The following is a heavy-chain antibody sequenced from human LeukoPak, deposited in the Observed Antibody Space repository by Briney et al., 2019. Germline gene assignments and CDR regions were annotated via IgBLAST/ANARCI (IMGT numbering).Heavy chain of an antibody. J-gene: IGHJ6*02. V-gene: IGHV3-13*01. CDR3: ARGGYSYALPYYYGMDV. CDR2: IDTAGDT. Sequence: GGSLRLSCAASGFTFSNYDMHWVRQATGKGLEWVLAIDTAGDTYYPGSVKGRFTISRENAKNSLYLQINSLRAEDTAVYYCARGGYSYALPYYYGMDVWGQGTTVTVSS. D-gene: IGHD5-18*01. CDR1: GFTFSNYD.